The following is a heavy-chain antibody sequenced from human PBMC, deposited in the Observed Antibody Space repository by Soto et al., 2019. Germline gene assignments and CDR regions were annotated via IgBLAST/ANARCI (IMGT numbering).Heavy chain of an antibody. Sequence: EVQLVESGGGLVKPGGSLRLSCAASGFAFSPYSMNWVRQAPGKGLEWVAFITIRSSYIYYADSVRGRFTISRDNAKNSLYLQMDGLSAEDTAVYYCARDDGWLVLDYWGQGTLVTVSS. J-gene: IGHJ4*02. D-gene: IGHD6-19*01. CDR2: ITIRSSYI. CDR3: ARDDGWLVLDY. CDR1: GFAFSPYS. V-gene: IGHV3-21*06.